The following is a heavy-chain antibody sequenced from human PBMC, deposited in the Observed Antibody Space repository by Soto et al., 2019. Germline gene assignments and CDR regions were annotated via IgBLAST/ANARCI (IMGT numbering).Heavy chain of an antibody. Sequence: SETLSLTCTVSGGSISSYYWSWIRQPPGKGLEWIGYIYYSGSTNYNPSLKSRVTISVDTSKSQFSLKLSSVTAADTAVYYCARVLTDGDYRNNPFDYWGQGTLVTVS. CDR3: ARVLTDGDYRNNPFDY. V-gene: IGHV4-59*01. J-gene: IGHJ4*02. CDR2: IYYSGST. D-gene: IGHD4-17*01. CDR1: GGSISSYY.